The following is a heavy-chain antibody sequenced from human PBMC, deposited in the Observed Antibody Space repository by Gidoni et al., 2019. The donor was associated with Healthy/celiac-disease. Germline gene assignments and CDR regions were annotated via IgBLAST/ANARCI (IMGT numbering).Heavy chain of an antibody. Sequence: QVQLQESGPGLVKPSETLSLTCTVPGGSISSYYWSWIRQPPGKGLEWIGYIYYSGSTNYNPSLKSRVTISVDTSKNQFSLKLSSVTAADTAVYYCARDGRYCSSTACYYGMDVWGQGTTVTVSS. V-gene: IGHV4-59*01. CDR3: ARDGRYCSSTACYYGMDV. J-gene: IGHJ6*02. CDR2: IYYSGST. D-gene: IGHD2-2*01. CDR1: GGSISSYY.